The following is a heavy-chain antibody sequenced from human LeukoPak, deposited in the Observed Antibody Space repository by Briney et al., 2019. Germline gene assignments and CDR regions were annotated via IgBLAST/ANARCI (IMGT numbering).Heavy chain of an antibody. J-gene: IGHJ6*03. Sequence: SVKVSCKXSGGTFSSYAISWVRQAPGQGLEWMGGIIPIFGTANYAQKFQGRVTITADESTSTAYIELSSLRSEDTAVYYCARDRGEDYYYYYYMDVWGKGTTVTVSS. D-gene: IGHD3-10*01. CDR1: GGTFSSYA. CDR2: IIPIFGTA. CDR3: ARDRGEDYYYYYYMDV. V-gene: IGHV1-69*01.